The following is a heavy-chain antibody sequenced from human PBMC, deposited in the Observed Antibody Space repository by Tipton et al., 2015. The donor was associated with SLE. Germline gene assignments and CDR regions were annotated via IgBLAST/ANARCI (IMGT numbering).Heavy chain of an antibody. CDR1: GFTFSSYG. CDR3: AKSPYYGFWSGLDY. D-gene: IGHD3-3*01. CDR2: IRYDGSNK. V-gene: IGHV3-30*02. J-gene: IGHJ4*02. Sequence: SLRLSCAASGFTFSSYGMHWVRQAPGKGLGWVAFIRYDGSNKYYADSVKGRFTISRDNSKNTLYLQMNSLRAEDTAVYYCAKSPYYGFWSGLDYWGQGTLVTVSS.